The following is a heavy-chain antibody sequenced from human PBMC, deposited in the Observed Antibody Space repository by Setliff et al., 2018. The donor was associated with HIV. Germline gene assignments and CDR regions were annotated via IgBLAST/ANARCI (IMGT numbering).Heavy chain of an antibody. CDR1: GYTFATYA. J-gene: IGHJ6*03. Sequence: ASVKVSCKASGYTFATYAVLWVRQAPGQRLESIGWINPGNGNTKYSQKFQGRATISMDASATTLYMELSSLRSEDTAVYYCARGRGNDYGDYSYYYYMDVWGKGTTVTGLL. CDR3: ARGRGNDYGDYSYYYYMDV. V-gene: IGHV1-3*01. CDR2: INPGNGNT. D-gene: IGHD4-17*01.